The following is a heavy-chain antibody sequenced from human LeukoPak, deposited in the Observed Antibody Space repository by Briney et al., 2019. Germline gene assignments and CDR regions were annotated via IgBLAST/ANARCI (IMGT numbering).Heavy chain of an antibody. CDR3: ARLDIDSSGLFDY. J-gene: IGHJ4*02. Sequence: SQSLSLTCAVAGGSISSGCNSWSWIRQPPGKGLDSIGYIYHSGSTYYNPSLKSRVTISVDRSKNQFSLKLSSVTAADTAVYYCARLDIDSSGLFDYWGQGTLVTVSS. CDR2: IYHSGST. D-gene: IGHD3-22*01. V-gene: IGHV4-30-2*01. CDR1: GGSISSGCNS.